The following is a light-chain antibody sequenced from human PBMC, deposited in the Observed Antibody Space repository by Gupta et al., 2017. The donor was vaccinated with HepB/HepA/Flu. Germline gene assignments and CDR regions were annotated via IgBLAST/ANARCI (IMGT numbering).Light chain of an antibody. CDR2: AAS. Sequence: DIQMTQSPSSLSANVGDRVTITCRASQDIRNCLAWFQQKPGKAPKSLISAASRLQSGVPSRFSGSKSGTDFTLTITSLQPEDFATYCCQQEGSFPFTFGHGTKVDIK. J-gene: IGKJ3*01. CDR1: QDIRNC. CDR3: QQEGSFPFT. V-gene: IGKV1-16*01.